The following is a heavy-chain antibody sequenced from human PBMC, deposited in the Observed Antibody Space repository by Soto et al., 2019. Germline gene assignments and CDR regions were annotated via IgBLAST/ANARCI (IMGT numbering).Heavy chain of an antibody. CDR3: AMYSNNWFQAEGKHV. J-gene: IGHJ6*02. Sequence: SQTLSLTRTVYVDYNITYYKRWTRLPPANGLEWIGRIDNTRNTNYNPSLTIHVTMSVYTSKKQFSLKLTSFSAADTAVYYCAMYSNNWFQAEGKHVWGQVTTVTVSS. D-gene: IGHD6-13*01. V-gene: IGHV4-4*07. CDR1: VDYNITYY. CDR2: IDNTRNT.